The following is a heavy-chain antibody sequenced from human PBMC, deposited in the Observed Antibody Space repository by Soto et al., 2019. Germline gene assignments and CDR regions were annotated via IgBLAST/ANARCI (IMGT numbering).Heavy chain of an antibody. Sequence: EVQLLESGGGLEQPGGSLRLSCAASGFTFGSHDMSWVRQAPGKALEWVSSISVSDPDTYYADSVKGRFTTSRDISKNTLFLQMDSLRAEDTALYYCTKGTWLDIWGQGTMVTVSS. V-gene: IGHV3-23*01. J-gene: IGHJ3*02. CDR3: TKGTWLDI. D-gene: IGHD6-19*01. CDR2: ISVSDPDT. CDR1: GFTFGSHD.